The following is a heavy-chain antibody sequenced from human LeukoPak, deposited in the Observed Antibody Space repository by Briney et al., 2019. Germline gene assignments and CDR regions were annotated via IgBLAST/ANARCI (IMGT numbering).Heavy chain of an antibody. CDR1: GYSFTSYW. J-gene: IGHJ3*02. D-gene: IGHD5-24*01. V-gene: IGHV5-51*01. CDR2: IYPGDSNT. CDR3: ARPVEMATIGAFDI. Sequence: GESLKISCKGSGYSFTSYWIGWVRQMPGKGLEWMGIIYPGDSNTRYSPSFQGQVTISADKSISTAYLQWSSLKAADTAMYDCARPVEMATIGAFDIWGQGTMVSVSS.